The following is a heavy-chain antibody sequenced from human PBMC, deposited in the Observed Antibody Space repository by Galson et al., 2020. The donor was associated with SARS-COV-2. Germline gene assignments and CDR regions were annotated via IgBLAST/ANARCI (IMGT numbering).Heavy chain of an antibody. V-gene: IGHV3-30*04. Sequence: GESLKISCAASGFTFSSYAMHWVRQAPGKGLEWVAVISYDGSNKYYADSVKGRFTISRDNSKNTLYLQMNSLRAEDTAVYYCASSLLVGATRWDYFDYWGQGTLVTVSS. CDR3: ASSLLVGATRWDYFDY. CDR2: ISYDGSNK. CDR1: GFTFSSYA. J-gene: IGHJ4*02. D-gene: IGHD1-26*01.